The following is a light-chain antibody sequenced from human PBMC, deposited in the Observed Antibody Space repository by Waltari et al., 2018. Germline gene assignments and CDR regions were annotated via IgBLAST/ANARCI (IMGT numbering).Light chain of an antibody. CDR2: AAT. CDR3: QQYNKWWT. J-gene: IGKJ1*01. V-gene: IGKV3-15*01. CDR1: QSVSSN. Sequence: EIVMTQSPATLSASPGEKVNLSCRASQSVSSNLAWFQQKPGQAPRLLIFAATSRATDIPARFSGSGSGTEFTLIISSLQSEDSAVYYCQQYNKWWTFGQGTKVEIK.